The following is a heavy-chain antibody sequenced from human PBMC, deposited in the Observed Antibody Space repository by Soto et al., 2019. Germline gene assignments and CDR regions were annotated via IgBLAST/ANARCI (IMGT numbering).Heavy chain of an antibody. Sequence: PSETLSLTCTVSGGSISSRNYYWGWIRQPPGKGLEWIGSMYYSGSPYHNPSLKSRVTISVDTSKNQFSLKLTSVTAADTAIYYCARLPYDRSGYYYFDLWGQGIPVTVSS. CDR1: GGSISSRNYY. CDR2: MYYSGSP. V-gene: IGHV4-39*01. CDR3: ARLPYDRSGYYYFDL. J-gene: IGHJ4*02. D-gene: IGHD3-22*01.